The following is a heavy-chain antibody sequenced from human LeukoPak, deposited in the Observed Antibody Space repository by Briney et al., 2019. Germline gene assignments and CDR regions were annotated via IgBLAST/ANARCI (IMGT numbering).Heavy chain of an antibody. CDR1: GGSFSGYY. CDR3: ARDSGTTGEVKFDP. D-gene: IGHD3-10*01. J-gene: IGHJ5*02. V-gene: IGHV4-34*01. CDR2: INHSGST. Sequence: SETLSLTCAVYGGSFSGYYWSWIRQPPGKGLEWIGEINHSGSTNYNPSLKSRVTISVDTSKNQFSPKLSSVTAADTAVYYCARDSGTTGEVKFDPWGQGILVTVSS.